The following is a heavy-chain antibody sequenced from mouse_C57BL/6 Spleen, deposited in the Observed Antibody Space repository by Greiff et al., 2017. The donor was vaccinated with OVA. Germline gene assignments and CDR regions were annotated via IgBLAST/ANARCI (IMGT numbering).Heavy chain of an antibody. CDR3: ARGTAVDY. J-gene: IGHJ2*01. CDR1: GYTFTDYY. V-gene: IGHV1-26*01. D-gene: IGHD3-3*01. Sequence: EVQLQQSGPELVKPGASVKISCKASGYTFTDYYMNWVKRSHGKSLEWIGDINPNNGGTSYNQKFKGKATLTVDKSSSTAYMELRSLTSEDSAVYYCARGTAVDYWGQGTTLTVSS. CDR2: INPNNGGT.